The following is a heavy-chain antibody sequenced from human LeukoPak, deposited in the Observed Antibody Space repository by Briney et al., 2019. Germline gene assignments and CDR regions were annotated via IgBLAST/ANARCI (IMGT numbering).Heavy chain of an antibody. V-gene: IGHV3-7*01. Sequence: QAGGSLRLSCTASRITLRSNWMTWVRQAPGKGLEWVANIKQDGSEKYYVDSVKGRFTISRDNAKNSLYLQMNSLRVEDTAVYYCARGKLVRGVWWGQGTLVTVSS. D-gene: IGHD3-10*01. CDR2: IKQDGSEK. J-gene: IGHJ4*02. CDR3: ARGKLVRGVW. CDR1: RITLRSNW.